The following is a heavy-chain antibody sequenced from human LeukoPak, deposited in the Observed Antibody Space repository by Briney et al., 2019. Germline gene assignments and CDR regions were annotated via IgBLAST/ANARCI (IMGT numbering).Heavy chain of an antibody. Sequence: ASVKVSCKASGYTFTSYGISWVRQAPGQGLEWMGWISAYNGNTNYAQKLQGRVAMTTDTSTSTAYMELRSLRSDDTAVYYCARAGSGSYYYYMDVWGKGTTVTISS. CDR1: GYTFTSYG. J-gene: IGHJ6*03. CDR3: ARAGSGSYYYYMDV. CDR2: ISAYNGNT. D-gene: IGHD3-10*01. V-gene: IGHV1-18*01.